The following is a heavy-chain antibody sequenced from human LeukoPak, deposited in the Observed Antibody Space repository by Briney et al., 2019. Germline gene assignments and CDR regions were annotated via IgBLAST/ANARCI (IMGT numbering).Heavy chain of an antibody. CDR1: GYTFAGYY. J-gene: IGHJ4*02. CDR3: ARDMYYYASGGPRHGYYFDY. Sequence: ASVKVSCKASGYTFAGYYIHWVRQAPGQGLEWMGWSNPNAGGTRCAQEFQGKVTMTTDTSISTAFMGLSGLKSDDTAVYYCARDMYYYASGGPRHGYYFDYWGQGTLVTVSS. CDR2: SNPNAGGT. V-gene: IGHV1-2*02. D-gene: IGHD3-10*01.